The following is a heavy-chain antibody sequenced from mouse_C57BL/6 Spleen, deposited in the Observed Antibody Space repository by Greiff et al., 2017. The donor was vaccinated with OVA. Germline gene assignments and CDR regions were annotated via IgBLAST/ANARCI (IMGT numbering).Heavy chain of an antibody. D-gene: IGHD1-1*01. Sequence: QVQLQQPGAELVKPGASVKLSCKASGYTFTSYWMQWVKQRPGQGLEWIGEIDPSDSYTNYNQKFKGKATLTVDTSSSTAYMQLSSLTSEDSAVYDCARAGSSYRYFDVWGTGTTVTVSS. CDR3: ARAGSSYRYFDV. CDR2: IDPSDSYT. J-gene: IGHJ1*03. V-gene: IGHV1-50*01. CDR1: GYTFTSYW.